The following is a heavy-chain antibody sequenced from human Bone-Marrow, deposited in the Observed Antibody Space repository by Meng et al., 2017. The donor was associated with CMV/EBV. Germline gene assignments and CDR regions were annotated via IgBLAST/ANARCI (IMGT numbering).Heavy chain of an antibody. CDR3: AVAGTGYYYYYGMDV. CDR2: IIPILGIA. Sequence: SVKVSCKASGGTFSSYTISWVRQAPGQGLEWMGRIIPILGIANYAQKFRGRVTITSDRSVSTAYMELSSLRSEDTAVYYCAVAGTGYYYYYGMDVWGQGTTVTVSS. CDR1: GGTFSSYT. V-gene: IGHV1-69*02. J-gene: IGHJ6*02. D-gene: IGHD6-19*01.